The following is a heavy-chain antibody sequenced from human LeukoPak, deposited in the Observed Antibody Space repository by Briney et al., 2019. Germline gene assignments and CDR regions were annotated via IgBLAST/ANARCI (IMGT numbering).Heavy chain of an antibody. CDR3: ARGRGYSYGYFAW. CDR2: IIPIFGTE. D-gene: IGHD5-18*01. CDR1: GGTFSSYA. Sequence: ASVKVSCKASGGTFSSYAISWVRQAPGQGLEWMGGIIPIFGTENYAQKFQDRVTITADKSTSTAYMELSSLRSEDTAVYYCARGRGYSYGYFAWWGQGTLVTVSS. V-gene: IGHV1-69*06. J-gene: IGHJ4*02.